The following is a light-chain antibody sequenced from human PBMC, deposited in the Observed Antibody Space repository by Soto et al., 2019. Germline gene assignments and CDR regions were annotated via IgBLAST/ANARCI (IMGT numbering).Light chain of an antibody. CDR2: GAS. V-gene: IGKV3-15*01. CDR3: QQYHKWPLT. Sequence: EIVMTQSPATLSVSPGERATLSCRASQSVSSNLAWYQQKPGQPPRLLIYGASTRATGIPARFSGSGSGTEFILTISSLQSEDFAVYYCQQYHKWPLTFGGGTKVEV. J-gene: IGKJ4*01. CDR1: QSVSSN.